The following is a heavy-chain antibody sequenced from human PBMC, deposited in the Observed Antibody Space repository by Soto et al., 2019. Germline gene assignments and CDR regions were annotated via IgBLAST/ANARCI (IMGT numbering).Heavy chain of an antibody. V-gene: IGHV1-3*01. Sequence: ASVKVSCKASGYTFKTYSIHWVRQAPGQRLEWMGWIDAGNGNTKYSQTFQGRVTITRDTSASTAYMELSSLRSEDTAVYYCARDEPFCGGDCSRTFDIWGQGTMVTVSS. CDR1: GYTFKTYS. J-gene: IGHJ3*02. CDR3: ARDEPFCGGDCSRTFDI. D-gene: IGHD2-21*02. CDR2: IDAGNGNT.